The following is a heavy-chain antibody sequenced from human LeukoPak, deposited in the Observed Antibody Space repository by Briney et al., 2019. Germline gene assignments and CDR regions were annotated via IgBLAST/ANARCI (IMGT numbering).Heavy chain of an antibody. Sequence: SETLSLTCTVSGGSISGYFWSWIRQPPGKGLEWLGYIYYSGSTNYNPSLKSRVTISLDTSKNQFSLKVNSVTAADTAVYYCASLTYYGSGQFDFWGQGSVVTVSS. CDR3: ASLTYYGSGQFDF. D-gene: IGHD3-10*01. V-gene: IGHV4-59*01. J-gene: IGHJ4*02. CDR2: IYYSGST. CDR1: GGSISGYF.